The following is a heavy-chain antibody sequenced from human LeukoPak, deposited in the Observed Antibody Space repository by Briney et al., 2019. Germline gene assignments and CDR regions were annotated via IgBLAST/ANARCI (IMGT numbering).Heavy chain of an antibody. D-gene: IGHD3-22*01. CDR3: ASPPYYDGSGYWSGFDY. J-gene: IGHJ4*02. Sequence: SVKVSCKASGGTFSSYAISWVRQAPGQGLEWMGGIIPIFGTAKYAQKFQGRVTITADESTSTAYMELSSLRSEDTAVYYCASPPYYDGSGYWSGFDYWGQGTLVTVSS. CDR1: GGTFSSYA. V-gene: IGHV1-69*13. CDR2: IIPIFGTA.